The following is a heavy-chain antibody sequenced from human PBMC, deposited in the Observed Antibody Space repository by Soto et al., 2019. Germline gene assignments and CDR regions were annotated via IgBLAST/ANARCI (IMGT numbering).Heavy chain of an antibody. V-gene: IGHV1-58*01. CDR2: IVVGSGNT. Sequence: ASVKVSCKASGFTFTSSAVQWVRQARGQRLEWIGWIVVGSGNTNYAQKFQERVTITRDMSTSTAYMELSSLRSEDTAVYFCARDNSAYDLAWWFDPWGQGTLVTVSS. J-gene: IGHJ5*02. D-gene: IGHD3-22*01. CDR1: GFTFTSSA. CDR3: ARDNSAYDLAWWFDP.